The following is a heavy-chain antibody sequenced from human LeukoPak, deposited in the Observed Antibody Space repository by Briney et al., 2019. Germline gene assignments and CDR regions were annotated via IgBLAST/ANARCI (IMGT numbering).Heavy chain of an antibody. Sequence: GGSLRLSCAASGFTFSTYAMSWVRQAPGKGLEWVSAISGSDGRTYYADSVKGRFTISRDNSKNTLDLQMNSLRAEDTAVYYCAREYTSSSYYYGMDVWGQGTTVTV. CDR1: GFTFSTYA. CDR2: ISGSDGRT. D-gene: IGHD6-6*01. V-gene: IGHV3-23*01. J-gene: IGHJ6*02. CDR3: AREYTSSSYYYGMDV.